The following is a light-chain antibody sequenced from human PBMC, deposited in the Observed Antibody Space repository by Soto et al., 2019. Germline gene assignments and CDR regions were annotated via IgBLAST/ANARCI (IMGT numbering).Light chain of an antibody. CDR2: GAS. CDR3: QQHDRWPFT. Sequence: EIVMTQSPATLSVSPGERATLSCRASQSVTSNLAWYQQKPGQAPRPLIYGASTRATGIPARLSGSGSGTNFTLTISSLQSEDFAVYYCQQHDRWPFTFGQGTKLDIK. CDR1: QSVTSN. V-gene: IGKV3-15*01. J-gene: IGKJ2*01.